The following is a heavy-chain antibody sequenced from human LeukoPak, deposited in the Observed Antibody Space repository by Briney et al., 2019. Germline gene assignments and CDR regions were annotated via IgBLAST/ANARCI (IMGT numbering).Heavy chain of an antibody. Sequence: GASVKVSCKASGYTFTGYYMHWVRQAPGQGLEWMGWINPNSGGTNYAQKFQGRVTMTRDTSISTAYMELSRLRSDDTAVYYCARGVAGVYFYYYMDVWGKGTTVTVPS. J-gene: IGHJ6*03. V-gene: IGHV1-2*02. D-gene: IGHD1-14*01. CDR1: GYTFTGYY. CDR3: ARGVAGVYFYYYMDV. CDR2: INPNSGGT.